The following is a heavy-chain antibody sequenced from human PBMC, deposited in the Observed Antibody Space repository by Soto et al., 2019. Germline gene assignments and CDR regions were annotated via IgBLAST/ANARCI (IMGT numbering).Heavy chain of an antibody. CDR2: ISGDRAYI. V-gene: IGHV3-48*02. Sequence: GGSLRLSCVASGFTFSAYSMNWVRQAPGKGLEWLSYISGDRAYIYYADSVRGRFTISRDNAENSLYLQMDNLRDEDTALYYCAREGALKPFSSWGQGALVTVSS. J-gene: IGHJ5*02. CDR3: AREGALKPFSS. CDR1: GFTFSAYS.